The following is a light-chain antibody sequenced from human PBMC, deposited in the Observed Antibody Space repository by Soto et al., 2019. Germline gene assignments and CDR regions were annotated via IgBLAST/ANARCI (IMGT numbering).Light chain of an antibody. CDR3: QQLNSYPRS. V-gene: IGKV1-9*01. Sequence: DIQLTQSPSFLSASVGDRVTITCRASQGISSYLAWYQQKPGKAPKLLIYAASTLQSGVPSRFSGSGSGTEFTLTISSLQPEDFATYHCQQLNSYPRSFGGGTKVDIK. CDR1: QGISSY. CDR2: AAS. J-gene: IGKJ4*01.